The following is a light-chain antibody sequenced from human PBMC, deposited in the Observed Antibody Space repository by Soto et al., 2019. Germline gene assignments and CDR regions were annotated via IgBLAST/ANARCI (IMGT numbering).Light chain of an antibody. J-gene: IGKJ1*01. CDR1: QIIDNK. CDR2: DAS. V-gene: IGKV3-15*01. CDR3: QQYCSSPWT. Sequence: DMLMTHPPALLSASPGERATLSCTASQIIDNKLVWYQQKPGQVPRLLIYDASTRATGIPDRFSGSGSGTHFTLTTSGLYPEDFSVYYSQQYCSSPWTSGQGTKVDI.